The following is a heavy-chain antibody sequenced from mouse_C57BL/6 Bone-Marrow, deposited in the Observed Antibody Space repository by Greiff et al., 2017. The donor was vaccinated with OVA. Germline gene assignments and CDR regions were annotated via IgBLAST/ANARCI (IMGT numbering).Heavy chain of an antibody. V-gene: IGHV1-82*01. CDR3: ARPIYDGYWFAY. Sequence: VKLQQSGPELVKPGASVKISCKASGYAFSSSWMHWVKQRPGKGLEWIGRIYPGDGDTNYNGKFKGKATLTADKSSSTAYMQLSSLTSEDSAVYFCARPIYDGYWFAYWGQGTLVTVSA. D-gene: IGHD2-3*01. CDR1: GYAFSSSW. J-gene: IGHJ3*01. CDR2: IYPGDGDT.